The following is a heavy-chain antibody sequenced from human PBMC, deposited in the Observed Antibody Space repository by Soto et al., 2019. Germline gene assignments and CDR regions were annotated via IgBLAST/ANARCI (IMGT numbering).Heavy chain of an antibody. J-gene: IGHJ4*02. D-gene: IGHD4-17*01. CDR3: ARASYGDYVGN. CDR2: IYSGGST. V-gene: IGHV3-53*01. CDR1: GFTVSSNY. Sequence: LSLTCAASGFTVSSNYMSWVRQAPGKGLEWVSVIYSGGSTYYADSVKGRFTISRDNSKNTLYLQMNSLRAEDTAVYYCARASYGDYVGNWGQGTLVTVSS.